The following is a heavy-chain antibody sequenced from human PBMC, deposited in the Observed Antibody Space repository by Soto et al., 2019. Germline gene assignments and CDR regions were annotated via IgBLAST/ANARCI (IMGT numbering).Heavy chain of an antibody. J-gene: IGHJ4*02. V-gene: IGHV1-69*08. D-gene: IGHD5-12*01. CDR3: ARDGRDRGYSGYGNELDY. Sequence: QVQLVQSGAEVKKPGSSVKVSCKASGGTFSSYTISWVRQAPGQGLEWMGRIIPILGIANYAQKFQGRVTITADKSTSTAYMELSSLGSEDTAVYYCARDGRDRGYSGYGNELDYWGQGSLVTVSS. CDR2: IIPILGIA. CDR1: GGTFSSYT.